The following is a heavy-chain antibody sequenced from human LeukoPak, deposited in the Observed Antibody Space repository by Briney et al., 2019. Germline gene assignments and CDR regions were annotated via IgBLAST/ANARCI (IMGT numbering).Heavy chain of an antibody. Sequence: AGSLRLSCAASGFTFDDYAMHWVRQAPGKGLDWVSLISWDGGGTYYSDTVKGRFTISRDNSKNSLYLQMNRLRAEDTALHYCAKDMAAYYYASGNIDYWGQGPLVSVSS. CDR2: ISWDGGGT. V-gene: IGHV3-43D*03. CDR3: AKDMAAYYYASGNIDY. J-gene: IGHJ4*02. CDR1: GFTFDDYA. D-gene: IGHD3-10*01.